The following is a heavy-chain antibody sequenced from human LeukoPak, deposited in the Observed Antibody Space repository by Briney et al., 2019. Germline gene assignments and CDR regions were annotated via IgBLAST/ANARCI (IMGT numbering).Heavy chain of an antibody. CDR1: GFTFNSYA. V-gene: IGHV3-23*01. D-gene: IGHD6-13*01. CDR2: ISGSGGST. CDR3: AKVSRGGRVAAAGPGGPIDY. Sequence: PGGSLRLSCAASGFTFNSYAMHWVRQAPGKGLEWVSAISGSGGSTNYADSVKGWFTISRDNSKNTLYLQMNSLRAEDTAVYYCAKVSRGGRVAAAGPGGPIDYWGQGTLVTVSS. J-gene: IGHJ4*02.